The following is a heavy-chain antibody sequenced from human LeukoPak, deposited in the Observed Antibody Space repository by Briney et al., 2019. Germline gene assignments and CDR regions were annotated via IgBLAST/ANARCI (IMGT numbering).Heavy chain of an antibody. CDR1: GYTFTGYY. D-gene: IGHD6-6*01. CDR3: ALLYSSSSWYAFDI. J-gene: IGHJ3*02. CDR2: INPNSGGT. Sequence: GASVKVSCKASGYTFTGYYMHWVRQAPGQGLEWMGWINPNSGGTNYAQKFQGRVTMTRDTSTSTVYMELSSLRSEDTAVYYCALLYSSSSWYAFDIWGQGTMVTVSS. V-gene: IGHV1-2*02.